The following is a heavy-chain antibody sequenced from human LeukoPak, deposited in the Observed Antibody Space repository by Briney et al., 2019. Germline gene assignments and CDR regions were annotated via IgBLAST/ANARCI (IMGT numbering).Heavy chain of an antibody. CDR1: GYTFTSYG. Sequence: GASVKVSCKASGYTFTSYGISWVRQAPGQGLEWMGWISAYNGNTNYAQKLQGRVTMTTDTSTSTAYMELRSLRSDDTAVYYCARAGSGYCGGDCYWRGDYWGQGTLVTVSS. CDR2: ISAYNGNT. V-gene: IGHV1-18*01. J-gene: IGHJ4*02. CDR3: ARAGSGYCGGDCYWRGDY. D-gene: IGHD2-21*02.